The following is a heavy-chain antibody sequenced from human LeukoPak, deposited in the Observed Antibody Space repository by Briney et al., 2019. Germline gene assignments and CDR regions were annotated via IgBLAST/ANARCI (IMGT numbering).Heavy chain of an antibody. CDR2: IYTSGST. V-gene: IGHV4-4*07. Sequence: PSETLSLTCTVSGGSISSYYWSWIRQPAGKGLEWIGRIYTSGSTNYNPSLKSRVTMSVDTSKNQFSLKLSSVTAADTAVYYCASATTYSSSSLFYYYMDVWGKGTTVTVSS. CDR1: GGSISSYY. J-gene: IGHJ6*03. D-gene: IGHD6-6*01. CDR3: ASATTYSSSSLFYYYMDV.